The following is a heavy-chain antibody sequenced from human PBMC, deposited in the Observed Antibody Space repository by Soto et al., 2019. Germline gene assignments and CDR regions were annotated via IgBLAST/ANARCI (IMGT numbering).Heavy chain of an antibody. CDR1: GGTFSNDI. V-gene: IGHV1-69*08. Sequence: QVQLVQSGAEVKKPGSSVKVSCKTSGGTFSNDIFTWVRQAPGQGLEWMGRIIPLLDITNYAQKFQGRVTITAAKSTRKAYMELNRPRSEDTAVYYCARDSPIGSTFSRYEAIDYWGQGTLVTVSS. J-gene: IGHJ4*02. CDR3: ARDSPIGSTFSRYEAIDY. D-gene: IGHD5-12*01. CDR2: IIPLLDIT.